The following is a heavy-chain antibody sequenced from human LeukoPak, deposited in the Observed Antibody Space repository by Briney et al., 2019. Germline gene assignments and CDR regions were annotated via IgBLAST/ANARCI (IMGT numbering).Heavy chain of an antibody. Sequence: AGGSLRLSCAASGFTLSSYAMSWVRQAPGKGLEWVSAISVSGNTYHADSVKGRFTISRDSSKNTLYLQMNRLRAEDTAVYYCAKDAWYSGSVVYWGQGTLVTVSS. J-gene: IGHJ4*02. D-gene: IGHD1-26*01. CDR3: AKDAWYSGSVVY. V-gene: IGHV3-23*01. CDR1: GFTLSSYA. CDR2: ISVSGNT.